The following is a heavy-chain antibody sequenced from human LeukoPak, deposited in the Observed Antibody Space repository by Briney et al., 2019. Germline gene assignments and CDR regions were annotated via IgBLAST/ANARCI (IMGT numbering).Heavy chain of an antibody. D-gene: IGHD6-13*01. V-gene: IGHV4-39*07. Sequence: KPGGSLRLSCAASGFTFSSYAMSWVRQPPGKGLEWIGSIYYSGSTYYNPSLKSRVTISVDTSKNQFSLKLSSVTAADTAVYYCARDNMWSAAGIRWGQGTLVTVSS. CDR3: ARDNMWSAAGIR. CDR2: IYYSGST. CDR1: GFTFSSYA. J-gene: IGHJ4*02.